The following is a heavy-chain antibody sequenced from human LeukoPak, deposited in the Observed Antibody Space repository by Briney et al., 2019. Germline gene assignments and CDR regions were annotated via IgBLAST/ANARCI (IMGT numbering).Heavy chain of an antibody. D-gene: IGHD2-2*01. V-gene: IGHV3-48*04. J-gene: IGHJ4*02. CDR2: VGISSGNT. Sequence: PGGSLRLSCAASGFTFSDYRMNWVRQAPGKGLEWISYVGISSGNTKYVDSVKGRFTISGDNAKNSLYLQMNSLRVEDTAGYYCARDTKYAFDNWGQGTLVTVSS. CDR3: ARDTKYAFDN. CDR1: GFTFSDYR.